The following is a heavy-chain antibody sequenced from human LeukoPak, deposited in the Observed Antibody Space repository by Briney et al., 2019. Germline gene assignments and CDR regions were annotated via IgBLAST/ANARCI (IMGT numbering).Heavy chain of an antibody. V-gene: IGHV3-23*01. CDR2: ISGSGGST. D-gene: IGHD3-9*01. CDR3: AKDGRVLRYFDWLLYGYFDY. Sequence: GGSLRLSCAASGFTFSNYAMSWVRQAPGKGLEWVSAISGSGGSTYYADSVKGRFTISRDNSKNTLYLQMNSLRAEDTAVYYCAKDGRVLRYFDWLLYGYFDYWGQGTLVTVSS. J-gene: IGHJ4*02. CDR1: GFTFSNYA.